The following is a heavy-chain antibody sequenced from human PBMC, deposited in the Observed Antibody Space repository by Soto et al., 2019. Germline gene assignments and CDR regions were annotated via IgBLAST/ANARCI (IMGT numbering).Heavy chain of an antibody. CDR1: GFSLSNARMG. CDR3: ARIEWFGWFDP. D-gene: IGHD3-10*01. J-gene: IGHJ5*02. V-gene: IGHV2-26*01. CDR2: IFSNDEK. Sequence: SGPTLVNPTETLTPTCTVSGFSLSNARMGVSWIRHPPGKALEWLAHIFSNDEKSYSTSRKSRLTISKDTSKSKVVLTMTNMYPVDTATYYCARIEWFGWFDPWGQGTLVTVSS.